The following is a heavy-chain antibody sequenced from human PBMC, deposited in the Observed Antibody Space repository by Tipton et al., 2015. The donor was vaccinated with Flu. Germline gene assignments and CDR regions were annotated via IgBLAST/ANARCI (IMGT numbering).Heavy chain of an antibody. CDR3: ARGGTSYCSRYLEYYFDY. CDR1: GGSFSGYY. CDR2: INHSGST. D-gene: IGHD1-26*01. V-gene: IGHV4-34*01. Sequence: TLSLTCAVYGGSFSGYYWSWIRQPPGKGLEWIGEINHSGSTNYNPSLKSRVTISVDTSKNQFSLKLSSVTAADTAVYYCARGGTSYCSRYLEYYFDYWGQGTLVTVSS. J-gene: IGHJ4*02.